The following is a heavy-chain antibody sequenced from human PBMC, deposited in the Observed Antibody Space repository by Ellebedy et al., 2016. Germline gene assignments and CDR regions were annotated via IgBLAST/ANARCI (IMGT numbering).Heavy chain of an antibody. CDR3: AREIAGPDAFDI. D-gene: IGHD6-13*01. CDR1: GFTFSSSD. J-gene: IGHJ3*02. Sequence: LSLTCAASGFTFSSSDMHWLRQAPGKGLEWVAVISYDGSNKYYADSVKGRFTISRDNSKNTLYLQMNSLRAEDTAVYYCAREIAGPDAFDIWGQGTMVTVSS. V-gene: IGHV3-30-3*01. CDR2: ISYDGSNK.